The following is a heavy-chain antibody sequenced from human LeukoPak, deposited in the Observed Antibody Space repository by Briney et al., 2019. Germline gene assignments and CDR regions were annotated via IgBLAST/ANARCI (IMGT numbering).Heavy chain of an antibody. CDR1: GFTFSSYW. CDR3: AKDLHWGLDY. V-gene: IGHV3-23*01. J-gene: IGHJ4*02. D-gene: IGHD3-16*01. Sequence: QPGGSLRLSCAASGFTFSSYWMSWVRQAPGKGLEWLSAIDGNGAKTFYADSGKGRFTISRDNSKNTLYLQMNSLRGEDTALYYCAKDLHWGLDYWGQGALVTVSS. CDR2: IDGNGAKT.